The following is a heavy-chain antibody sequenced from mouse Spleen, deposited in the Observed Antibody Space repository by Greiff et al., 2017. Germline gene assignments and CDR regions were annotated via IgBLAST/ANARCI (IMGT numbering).Heavy chain of an antibody. CDR2: ISDGGSYT. CDR3: ARVTRDYAMDY. Sequence: DVKLVESGGGLVKPGGSLKLSCAASGFTFSDYYMYWVRQTPEKRLEWVATISDGGSYTYYPDSVKGRFTISRDNAKNNLYLQMSSLKSEDTAMYYCARVTRDYAMDYWGQGTSVTVSS. V-gene: IGHV5-4*02. CDR1: GFTFSDYY. J-gene: IGHJ4*01.